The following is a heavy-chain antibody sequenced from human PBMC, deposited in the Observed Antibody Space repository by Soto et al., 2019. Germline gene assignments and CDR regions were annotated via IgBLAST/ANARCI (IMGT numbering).Heavy chain of an antibody. D-gene: IGHD4-4*01. CDR2: IYHSGST. J-gene: IGHJ2*01. V-gene: IGHV4-4*02. CDR3: VRKDYSDWFFDL. Sequence: QVQLQESGPGLVKPSGTLSLTCAVSGASISSSHWWSWVRQPPGKGLEWIGEIYHSGSTYYNASLKSRVAISLDNSKNQFSQKLRSVTAADTAVYYCVRKDYSDWFFDLWGRGTLVTVSS. CDR1: GASISSSHW.